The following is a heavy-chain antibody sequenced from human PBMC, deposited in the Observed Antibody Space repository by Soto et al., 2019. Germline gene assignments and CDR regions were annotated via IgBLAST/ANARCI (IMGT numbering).Heavy chain of an antibody. CDR2: FSYDGTT. V-gene: IGHV3-23*01. Sequence: EVQLLESGGGLVQSGGPLRLPVEALGSTFTTSPRTWFARAPGMGLGWVSAFSYDGTTYHADSVKGRFTISRDNSKSTLYLQMNSLRAADTAVYYCAKSGGIAALDPWGQGTLVTVSS. CDR1: GSTFTTSP. J-gene: IGHJ5*02. D-gene: IGHD6-6*01. CDR3: AKSGGIAALDP.